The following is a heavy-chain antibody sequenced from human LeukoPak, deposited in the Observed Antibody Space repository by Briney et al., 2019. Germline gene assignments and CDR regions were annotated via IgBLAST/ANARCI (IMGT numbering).Heavy chain of an antibody. Sequence: PSETLSLTCTVSGGSISSSSYYWGWIRQPPGKGLEWIGSIYYSGSTYYNPSLKSRVTISVDTSKNQFSLKLSSVTAADTAVYYCARTPYSSSSPYYFDYWGQGTLVTVSS. D-gene: IGHD6-6*01. CDR3: ARTPYSSSSPYYFDY. V-gene: IGHV4-39*01. CDR1: GGSISSSSYY. J-gene: IGHJ4*02. CDR2: IYYSGST.